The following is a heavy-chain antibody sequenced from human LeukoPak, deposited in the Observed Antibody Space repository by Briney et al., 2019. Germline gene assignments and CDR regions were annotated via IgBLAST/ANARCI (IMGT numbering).Heavy chain of an antibody. CDR2: ISGNGGYT. Sequence: PGGSLRLSCAASGFTFSNYAMNWVRQAPGKGLEWVSTISGNGGYTYYADSVKGRFTISRDNSKNTLYLQMNSLRAEDTAVYYCAKGYTYGSDWGQGTLGTVSS. V-gene: IGHV3-23*01. CDR1: GFTFSNYA. J-gene: IGHJ4*02. CDR3: AKGYTYGSD. D-gene: IGHD5-18*01.